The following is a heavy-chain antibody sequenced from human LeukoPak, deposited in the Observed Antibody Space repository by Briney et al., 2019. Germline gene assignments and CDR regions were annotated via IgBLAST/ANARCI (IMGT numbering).Heavy chain of an antibody. D-gene: IGHD3-22*01. CDR3: ATVKAYYYDSSGYFPPFGY. V-gene: IGHV1-24*01. CDR1: GYTLTELS. J-gene: IGHJ4*02. Sequence: ASVKVSCKVSGYTLTELSMHWVRQALGKGLEWMGGFDPEDGETIYAQKFQGRVTMTEDTSTDTAYMELSSLRSEDTAVSYCATVKAYYYDSSGYFPPFGYWGQGTLVTVSS. CDR2: FDPEDGET.